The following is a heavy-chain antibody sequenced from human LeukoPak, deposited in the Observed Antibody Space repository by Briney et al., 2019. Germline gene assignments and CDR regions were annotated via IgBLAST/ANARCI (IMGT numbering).Heavy chain of an antibody. CDR3: ARATMVRGVTFHPDY. V-gene: IGHV1-18*01. D-gene: IGHD3-10*01. Sequence: SVKVSCKASGYTFTSYGISWVRQAPGQGLEWMGWISAYNGNTNYAQKLQGRVTMTTDTSTSTAYMELRSLRSDDTAVYYCARATMVRGVTFHPDYWGQGTLVTVSS. J-gene: IGHJ4*02. CDR1: GYTFTSYG. CDR2: ISAYNGNT.